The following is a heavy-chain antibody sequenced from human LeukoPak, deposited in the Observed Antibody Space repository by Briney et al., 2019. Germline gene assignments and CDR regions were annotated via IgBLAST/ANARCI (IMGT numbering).Heavy chain of an antibody. J-gene: IGHJ6*02. V-gene: IGHV4-59*01. CDR1: GGSISSYY. D-gene: IGHD5-18*01. Sequence: PSETLSLTCTVSGGSISSYYWSWIRQPPGKGLEWIGYIYYSGSTNYNPSLKSRVTISVDTSKNQFSLKLSSVTAADTAVYYCARESGYSYGRIYHYYGMDVWGQGTTVTVSS. CDR3: ARESGYSYGRIYHYYGMDV. CDR2: IYYSGST.